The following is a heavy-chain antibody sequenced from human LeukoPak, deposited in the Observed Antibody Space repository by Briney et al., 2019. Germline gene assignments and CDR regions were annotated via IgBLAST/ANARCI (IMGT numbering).Heavy chain of an antibody. CDR1: GTSFSSYY. J-gene: IGHJ4*02. Sequence: PSETLSLTCAVSGTSFSSYYWSLIRQPPGKGLEWIGEVNHSGYTNDNPSLKSRVTISVDTSKNQFSLRLRSVTAADTGVYFCARMTTGHDFWGQGTLVTVSS. V-gene: IGHV4-34*01. D-gene: IGHD4-17*01. CDR3: ARMTTGHDF. CDR2: VNHSGYT.